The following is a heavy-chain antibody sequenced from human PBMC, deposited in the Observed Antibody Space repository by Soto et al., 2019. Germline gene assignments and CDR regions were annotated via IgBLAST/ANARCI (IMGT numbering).Heavy chain of an antibody. J-gene: IGHJ6*03. CDR2: ISSSSSYI. Sequence: PGGSLRLSCAASGFTFSSYSMNGVRQAPGKGLEWVSSISSSSSYIYYADSVKGRFTISRDNAKNSLYLQMNSLRAEDTAVYYCARDRLDLNWNYDYYYYYMDVWGKGTTVTVSS. CDR3: ARDRLDLNWNYDYYYYYMDV. V-gene: IGHV3-21*01. CDR1: GFTFSSYS. D-gene: IGHD1-7*01.